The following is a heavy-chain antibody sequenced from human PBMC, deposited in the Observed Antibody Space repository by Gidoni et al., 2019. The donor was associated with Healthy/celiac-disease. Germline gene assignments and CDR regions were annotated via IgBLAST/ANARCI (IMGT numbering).Heavy chain of an antibody. CDR1: GGAFSGYY. J-gene: IGHJ6*02. D-gene: IGHD5-18*01. CDR3: ARGRRYSYGYGGGYGMDV. Sequence: QVQLQQWGAGLLKPTETLYLTCAVYGGAFSGYYWSWIRQPPGKGLEWIGEINHSGSTNYTPSLKSRVTISVDTSKNQFSLKLSSVTAAVTAVYYCARGRRYSYGYGGGYGMDVWGQGTTVTVSS. V-gene: IGHV4-34*01. CDR2: INHSGST.